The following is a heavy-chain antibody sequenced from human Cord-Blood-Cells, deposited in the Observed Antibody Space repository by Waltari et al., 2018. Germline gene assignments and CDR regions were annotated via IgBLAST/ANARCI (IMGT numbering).Heavy chain of an antibody. V-gene: IGHV1-24*01. CDR2: FDQEGGET. Sequence: QVQLVQSGAEVKKPGASVKVSCKVSGYTLTELSMHWVRQAPGKGLEWLGGFDQEGGETNYAQKVQGRVTMTGDTSTDTAYMELSSLRAEDTAVYYCATGDGDSNWFDPWGQGTLVTVSS. CDR1: GYTLTELS. J-gene: IGHJ5*02. D-gene: IGHD4-17*01. CDR3: ATGDGDSNWFDP.